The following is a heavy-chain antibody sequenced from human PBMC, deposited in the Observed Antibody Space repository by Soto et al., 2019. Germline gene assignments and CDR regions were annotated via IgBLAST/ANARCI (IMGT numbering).Heavy chain of an antibody. D-gene: IGHD3-16*01. J-gene: IGHJ3*02. CDR3: AHIMITWGGVSALDAFDM. CDR2: IYWDDDR. CDR1: GFSLSTSRVG. V-gene: IGHV2-5*02. Sequence: SGPTLVNPTQTLTLTCSFSGFSLSTSRVGVAWIRQPPGKALEWLAIIYWDDDRRYSPSLKTRLAITKDTSKNQVVLTMTNLDPGDTATYYCAHIMITWGGVSALDAFDMWVQGTMVTVSS.